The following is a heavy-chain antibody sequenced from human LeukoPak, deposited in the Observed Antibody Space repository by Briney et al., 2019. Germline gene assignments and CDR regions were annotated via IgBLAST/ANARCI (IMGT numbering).Heavy chain of an antibody. CDR3: ARGSGSWYDY. J-gene: IGHJ4*02. Sequence: TGGSLRLSCAASGFTFSSYSMNWVRQAPGKGLEWVSSISSSSSYIYYADSVKGRFTISRDNAKNSLYLQMNSLRAEDTAVYYCARGSGSWYDYWGQGTLVTVSS. CDR2: ISSSSSYI. D-gene: IGHD6-13*01. CDR1: GFTFSSYS. V-gene: IGHV3-21*01.